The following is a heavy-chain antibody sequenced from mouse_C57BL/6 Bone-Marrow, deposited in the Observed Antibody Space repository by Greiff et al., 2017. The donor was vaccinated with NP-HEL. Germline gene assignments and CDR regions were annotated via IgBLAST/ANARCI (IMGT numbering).Heavy chain of an antibody. CDR3: AIYYYGSSGFFDY. CDR1: GYTFTSYG. CDR2: IYPRSGNT. D-gene: IGHD1-1*01. Sequence: VQLQQSGAELARPGASVKLSCKASGYTFTSYGISWVKQRTGQGLEWIGEIYPRSGNTYYNEKFKGKATLTADKSSSTAYMELRSLTSEDSAVXFCAIYYYGSSGFFDYWGQGTTLTVTS. J-gene: IGHJ2*01. V-gene: IGHV1-81*01.